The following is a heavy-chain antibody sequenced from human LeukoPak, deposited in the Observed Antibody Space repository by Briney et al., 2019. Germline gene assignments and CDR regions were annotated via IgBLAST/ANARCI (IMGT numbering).Heavy chain of an antibody. J-gene: IGHJ6*02. CDR2: ISYDGSNK. Sequence: GGSLRLSCAASGFTFSSYGMHWVRRAPGNGLEWGAVISYDGSNKYYADSVKGRFTISRDNSKNTLYLQMNSLRAEDTAVYYCAKDVVRGTYYYYGMDVWGQGTTVTVSS. D-gene: IGHD3-10*01. V-gene: IGHV3-30*18. CDR1: GFTFSSYG. CDR3: AKDVVRGTYYYYGMDV.